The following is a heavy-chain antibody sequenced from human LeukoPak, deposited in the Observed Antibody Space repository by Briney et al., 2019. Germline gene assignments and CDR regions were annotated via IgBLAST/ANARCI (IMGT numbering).Heavy chain of an antibody. Sequence: GGSLRLSCAASGFPFDKFWMSWVRQAPGKGLEWVATSKQDGSAQYYVDSVKGRFTLSRDNGKPSLYLQMNSLRAEDTAMYYCARAWYGGATFDNWGQGTLVTVSS. CDR1: GFPFDKFW. D-gene: IGHD1-26*01. J-gene: IGHJ4*02. CDR2: SKQDGSAQ. CDR3: ARAWYGGATFDN. V-gene: IGHV3-7*01.